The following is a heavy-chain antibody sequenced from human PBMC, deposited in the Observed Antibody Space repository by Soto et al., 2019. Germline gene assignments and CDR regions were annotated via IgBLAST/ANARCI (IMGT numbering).Heavy chain of an antibody. D-gene: IGHD2-15*01. CDR3: ARADCSGGSCYSFPGPNFDY. Sequence: SVKVSCKASGGTFSSYAISWVRQAPGQGLEWMGGIIPIFGTANYAQKFQGRVMITADKSTSTAYMELSSLRSEDTAVYYCARADCSGGSCYSFPGPNFDYWGQGTLVTVSS. CDR1: GGTFSSYA. J-gene: IGHJ4*02. CDR2: IIPIFGTA. V-gene: IGHV1-69*06.